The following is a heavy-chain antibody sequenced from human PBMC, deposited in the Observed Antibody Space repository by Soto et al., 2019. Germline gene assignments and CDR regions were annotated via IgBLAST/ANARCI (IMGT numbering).Heavy chain of an antibody. CDR2: IDHVGANT. Sequence: GGSLRLSCAVSGFTFSRHAMTWVRQAPGTGLEWVSTIDHVGANTHYADSVKGRFTISRDNSRNTVYLQMSSLRAADTALYFCVSWVSEHFDFWGQGTPVTVSS. D-gene: IGHD3-16*01. CDR3: VSWVSEHFDF. V-gene: IGHV3-23*01. CDR1: GFTFSRHA. J-gene: IGHJ4*02.